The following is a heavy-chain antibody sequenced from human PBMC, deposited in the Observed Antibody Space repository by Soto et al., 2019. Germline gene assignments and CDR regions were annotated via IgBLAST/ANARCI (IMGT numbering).Heavy chain of an antibody. CDR2: ISKDGNNE. D-gene: IGHD6-13*01. Sequence: QVHLVESGGGVVQPGTSLRLSCTASGSIFSRLGLHWVRQAPGKCLEWVALISKDGNNEDYADSVKGRFTISRDNSRTTLFLHMSSLRPDDTAVYYCAKDGYHAAFDFWGQGTMVTVSS. V-gene: IGHV3-30*18. J-gene: IGHJ3*01. CDR3: AKDGYHAAFDF. CDR1: GSIFSRLG.